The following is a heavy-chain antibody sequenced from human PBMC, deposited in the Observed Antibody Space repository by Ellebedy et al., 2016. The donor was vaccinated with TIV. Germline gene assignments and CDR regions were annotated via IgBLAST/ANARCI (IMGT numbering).Heavy chain of an antibody. J-gene: IGHJ6*02. CDR2: INPNSGGT. CDR1: GYTFTGYY. D-gene: IGHD3-22*01. CDR3: ARDPVTYYYDSSGYLRGMDV. V-gene: IGHV1-2*02. Sequence: ASVKVSCKASGYTFTGYYMHWVRQAPGQGLEWMGWINPNSGGTNYAQKFQGRVTMTRDTSISTAYMELSRLRSDDTAVYYCARDPVTYYYDSSGYLRGMDVWGQGTTVTVSS.